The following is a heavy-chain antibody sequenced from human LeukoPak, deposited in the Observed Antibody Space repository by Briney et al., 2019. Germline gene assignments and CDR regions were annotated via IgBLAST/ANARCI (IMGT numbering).Heavy chain of an antibody. Sequence: PSETLSLTCTVSGGSISSSSYYWGWIRQPPGKGLEWIGSIYYSGSTYYNPSLKSRVTISVDTSKNQFSLKLSSVTAADTAVYYCTSLGDRPRPEWGQGTLVTVSS. CDR1: GGSISSSSYY. CDR3: TSLGDRPRPE. D-gene: IGHD3-16*01. V-gene: IGHV4-39*07. J-gene: IGHJ4*02. CDR2: IYYSGST.